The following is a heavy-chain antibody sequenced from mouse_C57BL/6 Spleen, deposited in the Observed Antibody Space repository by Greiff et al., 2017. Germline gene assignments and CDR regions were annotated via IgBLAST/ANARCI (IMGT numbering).Heavy chain of an antibody. CDR3: ARRAQALYAMDY. CDR2: INPGSGGT. D-gene: IGHD3-2*02. V-gene: IGHV1-54*01. Sequence: VQLVESGAELVRPGTSVKVSCKASGYAFTNYLIEWVKQRPGQGLEWIGVINPGSGGTNYNEKFKGKATLTADKSSSTAYMQLSSLTSEDSAVYFCARRAQALYAMDYWGQGTSVTVSS. J-gene: IGHJ4*01. CDR1: GYAFTNYL.